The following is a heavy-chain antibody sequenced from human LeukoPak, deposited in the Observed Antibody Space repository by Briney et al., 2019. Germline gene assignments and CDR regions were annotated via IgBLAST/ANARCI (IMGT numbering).Heavy chain of an antibody. CDR1: GGTFSSYA. CDR2: IIPIFGTA. J-gene: IGHJ6*02. Sequence: SVKVSCKASGGTFSSYAISWVRQAPGQGLEWMGGIIPIFGTANYAQKFQGRVTITADESTSTAYMELSSLRSEDTAVYYCARPDCSGGSCSTYYYYNGMDVWGQGTTVTVSS. V-gene: IGHV1-69*13. D-gene: IGHD2-15*01. CDR3: ARPDCSGGSCSTYYYYNGMDV.